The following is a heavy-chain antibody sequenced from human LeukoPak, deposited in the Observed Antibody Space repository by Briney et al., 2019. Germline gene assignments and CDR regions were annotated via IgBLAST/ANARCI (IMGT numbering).Heavy chain of an antibody. CDR2: ISGSGDNT. Sequence: GGSLRLSCAASGFTFSSYAMTWVRQAPGKGLEWVSSISGSGDNTYSAASVKGRFTISRDNSKNTLYLQMNSLRADDTAVYYCAKDLYSSSWYYGMGVWGPGTTVTVS. CDR3: AKDLYSSSWYYGMGV. V-gene: IGHV3-23*01. D-gene: IGHD6-6*01. CDR1: GFTFSSYA. J-gene: IGHJ6*02.